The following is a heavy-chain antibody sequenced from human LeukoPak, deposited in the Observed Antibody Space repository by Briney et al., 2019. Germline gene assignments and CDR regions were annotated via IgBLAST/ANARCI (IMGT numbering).Heavy chain of an antibody. CDR3: ARDLYGSGSSNWFDP. CDR2: INPNNGDT. CDR1: GYTFTGYF. D-gene: IGHD3-10*01. J-gene: IGHJ5*02. Sequence: ASVKVSCKASGYTFTGYFMHWVRQAPGQGLEWMGWINPNNGDTNYAQTFQGRVTMTRDTSISTAYMELSNRRSDDTAMFYCARDLYGSGSSNWFDPWGQGTLVTVSS. V-gene: IGHV1-2*02.